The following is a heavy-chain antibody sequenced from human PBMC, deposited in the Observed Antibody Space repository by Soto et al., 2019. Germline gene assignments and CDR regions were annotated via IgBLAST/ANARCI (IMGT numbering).Heavy chain of an antibody. CDR3: ARGYDFWSGYFDY. CDR1: GGTFSSYA. D-gene: IGHD3-3*01. J-gene: IGHJ4*02. V-gene: IGHV1-69*13. CDR2: IIPTTGTA. Sequence: SVKVSCKASGGTFSSYAISWVRQAPGQGLEWMGGIIPTTGTANNAQKFQGRVTITADESTSTAYMELSSLRSEDTAVYYCARGYDFWSGYFDYWGQGTRVTVSS.